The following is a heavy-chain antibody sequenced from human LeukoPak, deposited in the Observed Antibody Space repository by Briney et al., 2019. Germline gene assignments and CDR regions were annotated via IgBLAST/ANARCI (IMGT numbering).Heavy chain of an antibody. D-gene: IGHD6-13*01. CDR1: AFTFSDYS. CDR3: ARGYSSNWFSYYYYYMDV. CDR2: ISSGSTYI. J-gene: IGHJ6*03. Sequence: KSGGSLRLSCAASAFTFSDYSMNWVRQAPGKGLEWVAYISSGSTYIYYADSVKGRFTISRDNAQRSMYLQMNSLRAEDTAVYYCARGYSSNWFSYYYYYMDVWGKGTTVTVSS. V-gene: IGHV3-21*01.